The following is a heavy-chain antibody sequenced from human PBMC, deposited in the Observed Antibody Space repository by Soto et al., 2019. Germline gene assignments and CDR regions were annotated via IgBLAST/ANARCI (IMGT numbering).Heavy chain of an antibody. J-gene: IGHJ4*02. D-gene: IGHD6-19*01. CDR2: VSHGGRNT. CDR1: GFTFSDYA. CDR3: ERGGRQWLVTPHFNY. V-gene: IGHV3-30*03. Sequence: VQLVESGGGVVQPGRSLRLYGAASGFTFSDYAMHWVRQAPGKGLEWVAVVSHGGRNTHYADSVKGRFTIPRDSSKNKIPLALTSLRADDTDVYYCERGGRQWLVTPHFNYWGQGALVTVSS.